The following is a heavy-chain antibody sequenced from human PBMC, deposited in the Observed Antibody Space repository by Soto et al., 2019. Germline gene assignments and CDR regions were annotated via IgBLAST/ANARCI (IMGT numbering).Heavy chain of an antibody. CDR3: AKDRPPLGIVVVIYFDY. V-gene: IGHV3-23*01. D-gene: IGHD3-22*01. CDR2: ISGSGGST. CDR1: GFTFSSYA. J-gene: IGHJ4*02. Sequence: GGSLRLSCAASGFTFSSYAMSWVRQAPGKGLEWVSAISGSGGSTYYADSVKGRFTISRDNSKNTLYLQMNSLRAEDTAVYYCAKDRPPLGIVVVIYFDYWGQGTLVTVSS.